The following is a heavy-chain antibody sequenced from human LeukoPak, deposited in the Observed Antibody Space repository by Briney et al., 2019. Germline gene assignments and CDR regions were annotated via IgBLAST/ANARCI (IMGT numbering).Heavy chain of an antibody. D-gene: IGHD3-22*01. V-gene: IGHV3-23*01. CDR1: GFTFSSYA. Sequence: GGTLRLSCAASGFTFSSYAMSWVRQAPGKGLEWVPAISGSGGSTYYADSVKGRFTISRDNSKNTLYLQMNSLRAEDTAVYYCAKDRSMIVVVINHYWGQGTLVTVSS. CDR3: AKDRSMIVVVINHY. J-gene: IGHJ4*02. CDR2: ISGSGGST.